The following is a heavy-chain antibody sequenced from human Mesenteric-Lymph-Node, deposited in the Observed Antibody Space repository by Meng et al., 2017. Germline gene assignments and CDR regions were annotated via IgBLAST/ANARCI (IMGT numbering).Heavy chain of an antibody. D-gene: IGHD3-10*01. Sequence: QLQPQAPGPGLAEPSGTLSPTCTVSGGSISSSNYYWDWIRQPPGKGLEWIGAIYHSGSTSYNPSLQSRVTMFVDTSKNQFSLMLTSVTATDTAVYYCARRRGGSGRDCWGQGTLVTVSS. J-gene: IGHJ4*02. CDR1: GGSISSSNYY. V-gene: IGHV4-39*01. CDR3: ARRRGGSGRDC. CDR2: IYHSGST.